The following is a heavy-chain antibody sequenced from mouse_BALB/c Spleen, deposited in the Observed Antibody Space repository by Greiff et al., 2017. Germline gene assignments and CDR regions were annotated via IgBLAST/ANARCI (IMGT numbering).Heavy chain of an antibody. CDR2: IDPENGNT. Sequence: EVQLQQSGAELVRPGALVKLSCKASGFNIKDYYMHWVKQRPEQGLEWIGWIDPENGNTIYDPKFQGKASITADTSSNTAYLLLSSLTSEDTAVYYCALYGNYERYFDVWGAGTTVTVSS. V-gene: IGHV14-1*02. D-gene: IGHD2-1*01. J-gene: IGHJ1*01. CDR3: ALYGNYERYFDV. CDR1: GFNIKDYY.